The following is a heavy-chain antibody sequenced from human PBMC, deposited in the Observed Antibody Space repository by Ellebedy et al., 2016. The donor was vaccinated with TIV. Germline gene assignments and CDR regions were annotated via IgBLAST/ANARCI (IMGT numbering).Heavy chain of an antibody. CDR2: ITPDGSDA. CDR1: GFTFLNYW. D-gene: IGHD3-16*01. CDR3: ARDAQGGTVDY. V-gene: IGHV3-74*01. Sequence: PGGSLRLSCATSGFTFLNYWMHLVRQTPGQGLVWVSRITPDGSDANYADSVKGRFTISRDNAKNTLYLQMNSLRVEDTAVYYCARDAQGGTVDYWGRGTLVTVSS. J-gene: IGHJ4*02.